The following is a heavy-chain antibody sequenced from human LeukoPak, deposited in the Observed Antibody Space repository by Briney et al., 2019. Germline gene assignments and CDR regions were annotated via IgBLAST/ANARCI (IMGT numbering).Heavy chain of an antibody. CDR1: GGSVSSYY. D-gene: IGHD3-3*01. J-gene: IGHJ4*02. V-gene: IGHV4-59*02. CDR3: ARSGLTSFVFGAVDY. Sequence: KSSETLSLTCTVSGGSVSSYYWNWVRQTPGKGLEWIGYISHTDTIAYGPSLRSRVTMSLDTSMNQFSLKLQSVTAADTGVYYCARSGLTSFVFGAVDYWGQGTLVTVSS. CDR2: ISHTDTI.